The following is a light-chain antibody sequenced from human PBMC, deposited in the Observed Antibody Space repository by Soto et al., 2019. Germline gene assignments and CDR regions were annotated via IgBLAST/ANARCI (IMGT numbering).Light chain of an antibody. Sequence: QPMLTQPPSVSGAPGQRVTISCTGTSSNIGAGYDVHWYQQLPGRVPKLLIYGNSNRPSGVPDRFSGSKSGTSASLAITGLQAEDEADYYCHSYDSSLSGSVFGGGTKLTVL. CDR3: HSYDSSLSGSV. V-gene: IGLV1-40*01. J-gene: IGLJ3*02. CDR2: GNS. CDR1: SSNIGAGYD.